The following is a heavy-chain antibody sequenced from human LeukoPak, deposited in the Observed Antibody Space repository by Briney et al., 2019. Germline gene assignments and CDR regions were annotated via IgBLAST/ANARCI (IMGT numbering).Heavy chain of an antibody. V-gene: IGHV3-48*01. CDR3: ASEWGDYYYYYMDV. CDR1: RFTFSSYS. J-gene: IGHJ6*03. CDR2: ISSSSSTI. Sequence: GGSLRLSCAASRFTFSSYSMNWVRQAPGKGLEWVSYISSSSSTIYYADSVKGRFTISRDNAKNSLYLQMNSLRAEDTAVYYCASEWGDYYYYYMDVWGKGTTVTVSS. D-gene: IGHD3-16*01.